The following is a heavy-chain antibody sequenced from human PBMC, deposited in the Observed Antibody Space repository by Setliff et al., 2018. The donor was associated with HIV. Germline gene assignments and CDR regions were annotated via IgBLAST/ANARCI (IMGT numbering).Heavy chain of an antibody. CDR3: AKGSGFYDY. CDR1: GFTFSSYS. CDR2: ISSISTYI. D-gene: IGHD3-22*01. V-gene: IGHV3-21*04. J-gene: IGHJ4*02. Sequence: PGGSLRLSCAASGFTFSSYSMNWVRQAPGKGLEWVSSISSISTYIYYADSVKGRFTITRDISKNTLDLQMNSLRVDDTAVYYCAKGSGFYDYWGQGTLVTVSS.